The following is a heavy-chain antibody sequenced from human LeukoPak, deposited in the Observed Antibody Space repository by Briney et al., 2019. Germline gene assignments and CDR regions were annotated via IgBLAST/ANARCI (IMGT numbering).Heavy chain of an antibody. CDR3: AKDSKRWKTYYYEAGSYYFDY. J-gene: IGHJ4*02. V-gene: IGHV3-30*02. D-gene: IGHD3-10*01. CDR1: GFTVSSNS. Sequence: PGGSLRLSCTVSGFTVSSNSMSWVRQAPGKGLEWVAFIRYDGSNKYYADSVKGRFTISRDNSKNTLYLQMNSLGPEDTAVYYCAKDSKRWKTYYYEAGSYYFDYWGQGTRVTVSS. CDR2: IRYDGSNK.